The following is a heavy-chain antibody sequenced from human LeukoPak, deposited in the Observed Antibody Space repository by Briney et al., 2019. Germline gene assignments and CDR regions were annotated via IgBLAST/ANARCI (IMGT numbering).Heavy chain of an antibody. J-gene: IGHJ5*02. D-gene: IGHD5-18*01. CDR2: ISSGGSHI. Sequence: PGGSLRLSCSASGFTFSPFSMNWVRQAPGKGLEWVSSISSGGSHIYYADSVKGRFTISRDNAKNSLYLQMNSLRAEDTAVYYCAGVATAMETSGPWGQGTLVTVSS. CDR3: AGVATAMETSGP. CDR1: GFTFSPFS. V-gene: IGHV3-21*01.